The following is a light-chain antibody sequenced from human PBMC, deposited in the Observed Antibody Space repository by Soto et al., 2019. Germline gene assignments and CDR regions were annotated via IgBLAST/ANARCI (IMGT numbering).Light chain of an antibody. J-gene: IGLJ2*01. V-gene: IGLV2-11*01. CDR1: SSDVGGYNY. Sequence: QSALTQPRSVSGSPGQSVTISCTGTSSDVGGYNYVSWYQQHPGKAPKLMIYDVSKRPSGVPDRFSGSKSGNTASLTISGLQAEDEADYYYCSYACSYTVVFGGGTKVTVL. CDR2: DVS. CDR3: CSYACSYTVV.